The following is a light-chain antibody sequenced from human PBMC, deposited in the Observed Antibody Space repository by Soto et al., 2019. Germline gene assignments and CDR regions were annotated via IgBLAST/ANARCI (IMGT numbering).Light chain of an antibody. J-gene: IGKJ4*01. CDR2: GAS. V-gene: IGKV3-20*01. CDR1: QSVSSTY. CDR3: QQYGSSRLT. Sequence: EIVLTQSPGTLSLSPGERATLSCSASQSVSSTYLAWYQQKPGQAPRLLFYGASSRATGIPDRFSGSGSETDFTLTISRLEPEDFAMYYCQQYGSSRLTFGGGTKVEIK.